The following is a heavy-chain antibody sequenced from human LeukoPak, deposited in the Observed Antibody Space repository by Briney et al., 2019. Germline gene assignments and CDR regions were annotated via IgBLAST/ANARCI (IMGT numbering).Heavy chain of an antibody. CDR2: IIPILGIA. CDR3: ARDAIFGVVIRNWFDP. V-gene: IGHV1-69*04. CDR1: GGTFSSYA. Sequence: ASVKVSCKASGGTFSSYAISWVRQAPGQGLEWMGRIIPILGIADYAQKFQGRVTITADKSTSTAYMELSSLRSEDTAVYYCARDAIFGVVIRNWFDPWGQGTLVTVSS. D-gene: IGHD3-3*01. J-gene: IGHJ5*02.